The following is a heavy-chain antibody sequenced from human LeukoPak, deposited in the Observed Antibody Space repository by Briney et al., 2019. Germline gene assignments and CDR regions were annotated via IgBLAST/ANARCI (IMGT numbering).Heavy chain of an antibody. CDR3: ARSSAYYNEADI. CDR1: GYTFTSYY. CDR2: INPSGGST. Sequence: ASVKVSCKASGYTFTSYYIHWVRQAPGQGLEWMGIINPSGGSTTYAQNFQGRLTMTSATSTSTVYMELSSLRSEDTAVYYCARSSAYYNEADIWGQGTMVTVSS. J-gene: IGHJ3*02. D-gene: IGHD3-9*01. V-gene: IGHV1-46*01.